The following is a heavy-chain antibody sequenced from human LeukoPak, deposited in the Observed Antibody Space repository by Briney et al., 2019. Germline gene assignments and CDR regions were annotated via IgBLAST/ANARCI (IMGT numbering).Heavy chain of an antibody. D-gene: IGHD6-13*01. Sequence: RGSLRLSCGASGFTFSSYSMNWPRHAPGKGLEWVSSISSSSSYIYYADSVKGRFTISRDNAKNSLYLQMNSLRAEDTAVYYCARSFLSIAAAATDYWGQGTLVTVSS. CDR1: GFTFSSYS. J-gene: IGHJ4*02. CDR3: ARSFLSIAAAATDY. CDR2: ISSSSSYI. V-gene: IGHV3-21*01.